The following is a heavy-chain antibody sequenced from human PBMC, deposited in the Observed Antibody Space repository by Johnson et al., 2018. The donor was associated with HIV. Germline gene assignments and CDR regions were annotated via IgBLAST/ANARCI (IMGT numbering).Heavy chain of an antibody. D-gene: IGHD3-10*01. CDR3: ALEAVRSTDAFDI. V-gene: IGHV3-7*03. CDR2: IKQDGSEK. Sequence: VQLVESGGGLVQPGGSLTLSCAASGFTFSHYWMHWVRQAPGKGLVWVANIKQDGSEKYYVDSVKARFTISRDNAKNSLYLQMNSLRAEDTAVYYCALEAVRSTDAFDIWGQGTMVTVSS. CDR1: GFTFSHYW. J-gene: IGHJ3*02.